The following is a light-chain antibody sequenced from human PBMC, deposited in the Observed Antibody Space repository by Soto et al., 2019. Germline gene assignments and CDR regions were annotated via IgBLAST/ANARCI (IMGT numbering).Light chain of an antibody. CDR2: EVS. CDR1: SSDVGGYNY. Sequence: QSVLTQPASVSGSPGQSFTISCTETSSDVGGYNYVSWYQQHPGKAPKLMIYEVSNRPSGVSNRLSGSKSGNTASLTISGLQAEDEADYYCSSYTSSSTRVFGGGTKLTVL. J-gene: IGLJ3*02. CDR3: SSYTSSSTRV. V-gene: IGLV2-14*01.